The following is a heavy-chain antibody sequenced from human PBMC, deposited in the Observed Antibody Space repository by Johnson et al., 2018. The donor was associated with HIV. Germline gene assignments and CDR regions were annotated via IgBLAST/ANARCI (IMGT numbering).Heavy chain of an antibody. J-gene: IGHJ3*02. CDR1: GFTFSSYA. CDR2: ISYDGSNK. CDR3: ARTKLELREGAFDI. D-gene: IGHD1-7*01. V-gene: IGHV3-30*04. Sequence: QVQLVESGGGVVQPGRSLRLSCAASGFTFSSYAMHWVRQAPGKGLEWVAVISYDGSNKYYADSVKGRFTISRDNAKNSMSLQMNSLRAEDTAVYYCARTKLELREGAFDIWGQGTMVTVSS.